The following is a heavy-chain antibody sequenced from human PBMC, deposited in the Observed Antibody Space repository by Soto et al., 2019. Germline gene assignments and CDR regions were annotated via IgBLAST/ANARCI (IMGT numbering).Heavy chain of an antibody. CDR1: GGSISSYY. CDR2: IYYSGST. D-gene: IGHD3-10*01. Sequence: QVQLQESGPGLVKPSETLSLTCTVSGGSISSYYWSWIRQPPGKGLEWIGYIYYSGSTNYNPSLKRRFTISVDTSKNQFSLKLSSVTAADTAVYYCARDAGFGELMEARDYYYYGMDVWGQGTTVTVSS. V-gene: IGHV4-59*01. J-gene: IGHJ6*02. CDR3: ARDAGFGELMEARDYYYYGMDV.